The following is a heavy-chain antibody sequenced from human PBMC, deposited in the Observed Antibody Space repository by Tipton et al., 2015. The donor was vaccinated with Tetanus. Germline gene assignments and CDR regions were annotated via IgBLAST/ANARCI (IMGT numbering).Heavy chain of an antibody. Sequence: LRLSCTVSGGSISSYYWTWIRPPPGRGLEWIGYVHYSGSTNYSPSLRSRVTLSVDTSKNQFSLKRSFVTAADTAGYYCARICWLHQNKPAFDIWGEGTVVTVSS. CDR2: VHYSGST. CDR3: ARICWLHQNKPAFDI. D-gene: IGHD1/OR15-1a*01. J-gene: IGHJ3*02. CDR1: GGSISSYY. V-gene: IGHV4-59*01.